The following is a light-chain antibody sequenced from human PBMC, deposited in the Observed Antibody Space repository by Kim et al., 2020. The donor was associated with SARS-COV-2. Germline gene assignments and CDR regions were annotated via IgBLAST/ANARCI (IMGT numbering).Light chain of an antibody. CDR2: EVS. J-gene: IGLJ3*02. Sequence: QSALTQPASVSGSPGQSITISCTGTSSDVGGYNYVSWYQQHPGKAPKLMIYEVSNRPSGVSNRFSGSKSGNTASLTISGLQAEDEADYYCGSYTSSSTLGFGGGTKVTVL. CDR1: SSDVGGYNY. CDR3: GSYTSSSTLG. V-gene: IGLV2-14*01.